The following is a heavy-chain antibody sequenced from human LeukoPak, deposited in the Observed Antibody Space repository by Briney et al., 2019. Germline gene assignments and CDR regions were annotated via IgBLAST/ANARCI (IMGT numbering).Heavy chain of an antibody. Sequence: ASVKVSCKASGGTFSSYAISWVRQAPGQGLEWMGWISAYNGNTNYAQKLQGRVTMTTDTSTSTAYMELRSLRSDDTAVYYCAIGVGYESRFDYWGQGTLVTVSS. J-gene: IGHJ4*02. CDR1: GGTFSSYA. D-gene: IGHD5-12*01. V-gene: IGHV1-18*01. CDR2: ISAYNGNT. CDR3: AIGVGYESRFDY.